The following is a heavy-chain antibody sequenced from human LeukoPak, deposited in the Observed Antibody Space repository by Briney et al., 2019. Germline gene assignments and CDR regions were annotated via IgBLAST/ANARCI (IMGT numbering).Heavy chain of an antibody. Sequence: GGSLRLSCAASGFTLSSYWMHWVRHAPGKGLVWVSRINSDGRSTIYADSVKGRFTISRDNAKNSLFLQMNSLRDEDTAVYFCARYFGLWGRGTLVTVSS. J-gene: IGHJ2*01. V-gene: IGHV3-74*01. CDR3: ARYFGL. CDR1: GFTLSSYW. CDR2: INSDGRST.